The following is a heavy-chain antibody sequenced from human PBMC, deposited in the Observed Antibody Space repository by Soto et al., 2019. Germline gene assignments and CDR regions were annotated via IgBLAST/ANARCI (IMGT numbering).Heavy chain of an antibody. Sequence: QVQLVQSGAEVKKPGSSVKVSCKASGGTFSSYAISWVRQAPGQGLEWMGGIIPIFGTANYAQKFQGRVTITAEESTSTAYMELSSLRSEVTAVYYCARRYCSGDSCYYYGMDVWGQGTTVTVSS. J-gene: IGHJ6*02. V-gene: IGHV1-69*12. CDR3: ARRYCSGDSCYYYGMDV. CDR1: GGTFSSYA. CDR2: IIPIFGTA. D-gene: IGHD2-15*01.